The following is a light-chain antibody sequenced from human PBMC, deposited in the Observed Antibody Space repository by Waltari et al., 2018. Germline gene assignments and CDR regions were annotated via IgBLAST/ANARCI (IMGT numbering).Light chain of an antibody. J-gene: IGKJ4*01. CDR1: QSVWTY. CDR2: DTS. V-gene: IGKV3-11*01. Sequence: EIVLIQSPAILYFSPGERATLSCRASQSVWTYLAWYQQRPCQSPRLLIYDTSYRATGIPARFSGSGSETDFTLTISSLQPEDFAVYYCQQRRNWPLTFGGGTRVQI. CDR3: QQRRNWPLT.